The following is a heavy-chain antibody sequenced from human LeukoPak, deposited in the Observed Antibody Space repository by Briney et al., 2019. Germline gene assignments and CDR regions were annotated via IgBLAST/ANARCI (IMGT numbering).Heavy chain of an antibody. CDR3: ARGNRYLETFDY. CDR2: ISYDGSNK. J-gene: IGHJ4*02. CDR1: GFIFSSYA. Sequence: GGSLRLSCAASGFIFSSYAMHWVRQAPGKGLEWVAVISYDGSNKYYADSVKGRFTIYRDNSRNKLYLQINNLRDEHTAVFFFARGNRYLETFDYWGQGTLVTVSS. V-gene: IGHV3-30*04. D-gene: IGHD3-16*02.